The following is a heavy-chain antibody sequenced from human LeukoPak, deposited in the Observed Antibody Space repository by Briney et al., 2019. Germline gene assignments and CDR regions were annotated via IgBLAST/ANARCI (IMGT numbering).Heavy chain of an antibody. CDR1: GFTFSSYA. Sequence: GGSLRLSCAASGFTFSSYAMSWVRQAPGKGLEWVSGISDSGGSTYYADSVKGRFTISRDNSKNTLYLQMNSLRAEDTAVYYCAKDRNSDFTVDAFDIWGQGTMVTVSS. V-gene: IGHV3-23*01. J-gene: IGHJ3*02. CDR2: ISDSGGST. CDR3: AKDRNSDFTVDAFDI. D-gene: IGHD3-3*01.